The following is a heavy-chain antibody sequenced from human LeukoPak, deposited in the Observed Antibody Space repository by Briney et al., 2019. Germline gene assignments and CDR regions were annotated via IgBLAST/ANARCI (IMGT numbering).Heavy chain of an antibody. Sequence: SQTLSLTCAISGDSVSSNSVTWNWIRQSPSRGLEWLGRTYYRSTWYNDYAVSVRGRITVNPDTSKNQFSLHLNSVTPEDTAVYYCARDGQRWSLDYWGQGTLVTVSS. CDR1: GDSVSSNSVT. CDR2: TYYRSTWYN. V-gene: IGHV6-1*01. CDR3: ARDGQRWSLDY. J-gene: IGHJ4*02. D-gene: IGHD5-24*01.